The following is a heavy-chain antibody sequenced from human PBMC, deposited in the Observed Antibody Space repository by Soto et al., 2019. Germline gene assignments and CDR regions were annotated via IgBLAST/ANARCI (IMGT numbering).Heavy chain of an antibody. Sequence: PSQTLSLTCAISGDSVPSNSAAWNWIRQSPSRGLEWLGRTYYRSKWYNDYAVSVKSRITINPDTSKNQFSLQLNSVTPEDTAVYYCAKSRYYYDSSGYPGLVYFDYWGQGTLVTVSS. D-gene: IGHD3-22*01. CDR1: GDSVPSNSAA. CDR2: TYYRSKWYN. J-gene: IGHJ4*02. V-gene: IGHV6-1*01. CDR3: AKSRYYYDSSGYPGLVYFDY.